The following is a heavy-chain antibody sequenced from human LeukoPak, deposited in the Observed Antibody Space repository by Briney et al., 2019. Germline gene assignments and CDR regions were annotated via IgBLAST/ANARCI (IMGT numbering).Heavy chain of an antibody. CDR3: AKGRGYCTGGSCYPEFDAFDI. Sequence: PGGPLRLSCTASGFTFSNYAMSWVRQALGKGLEWVSTISGSDGSTYYADSVKGRFTISRDNSKNTLYLQMNSLRVEDTAIYYCAKGRGYCTGGSCYPEFDAFDIWGQGTMVTVSS. CDR1: GFTFSNYA. J-gene: IGHJ3*02. V-gene: IGHV3-23*01. D-gene: IGHD2-15*01. CDR2: ISGSDGST.